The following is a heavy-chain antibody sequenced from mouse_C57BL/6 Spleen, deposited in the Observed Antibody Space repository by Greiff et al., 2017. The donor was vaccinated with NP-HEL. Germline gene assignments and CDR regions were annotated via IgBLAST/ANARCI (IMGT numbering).Heavy chain of an antibody. Sequence: VQLQQSGAELVRPGASVKLSCTASGFNIKDYYMHWVKQRPEQGLEWIGRIDPEDGDTEYAPKFQGKATMTADTSSNTAYLQLSSLTSEDTAVYYGTTPYSGSSPWFAYWGQGTLVTVSA. CDR2: IDPEDGDT. D-gene: IGHD1-1*01. V-gene: IGHV14-1*01. J-gene: IGHJ3*01. CDR3: TTPYSGSSPWFAY. CDR1: GFNIKDYY.